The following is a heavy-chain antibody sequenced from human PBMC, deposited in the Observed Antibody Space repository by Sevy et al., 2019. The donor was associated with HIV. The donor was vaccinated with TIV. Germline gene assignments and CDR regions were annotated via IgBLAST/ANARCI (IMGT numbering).Heavy chain of an antibody. D-gene: IGHD3-22*01. J-gene: IGHJ1*01. Sequence: SGPTLVKPTQTLTLTCTFSGFSLSTSGEGVGWIRQPPGKALEWLAVIYWNDDQRYSPSLKSRLTITKDTSNKQVVLTMTNMDPVDTATYYCADRRGVHYYDSSGYYTRAEYFEHWGQGTLVTVSS. CDR3: ADRRGVHYYDSSGYYTRAEYFEH. CDR1: GFSLSTSGEG. CDR2: IYWNDDQ. V-gene: IGHV2-5*01.